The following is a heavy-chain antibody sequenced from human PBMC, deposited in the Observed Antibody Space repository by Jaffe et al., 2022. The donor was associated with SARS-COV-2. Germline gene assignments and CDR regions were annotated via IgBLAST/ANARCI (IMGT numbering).Heavy chain of an antibody. Sequence: QLQLQESGPGLVKPSETLSLTCTVSGGSISSSSYYWGWIRQPPGKGLEWIGSIYYSGSTYYNPSLKSRVTISVDTSKNQFSLKLSSVTAADTAVYYCARGVTAPGWYFDLWGRGTLVTVSS. CDR2: IYYSGST. V-gene: IGHV4-39*01. CDR1: GGSISSSSYY. D-gene: IGHD2-21*02. J-gene: IGHJ2*01. CDR3: ARGVTAPGWYFDL.